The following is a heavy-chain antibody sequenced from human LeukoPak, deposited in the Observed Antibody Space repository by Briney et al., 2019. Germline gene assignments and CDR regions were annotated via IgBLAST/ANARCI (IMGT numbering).Heavy chain of an antibody. Sequence: SETLSLTCTVSGGXISSDNYYWSWIRQPPGKGLEWIGYIYYSGSTYYNPSLKSPVTISVDTSKNQFSLKLSSVTAADTAVYYCASLTTRFRYFDYWGQGTLVTVSS. J-gene: IGHJ4*02. CDR3: ASLTTRFRYFDY. CDR2: IYYSGST. V-gene: IGHV4-30-4*01. D-gene: IGHD3-10*02. CDR1: GGXISSDNYY.